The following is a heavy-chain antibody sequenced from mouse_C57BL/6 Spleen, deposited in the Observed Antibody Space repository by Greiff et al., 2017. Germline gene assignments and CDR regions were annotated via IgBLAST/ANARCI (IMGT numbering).Heavy chain of an antibody. Sequence: VQLVESGAELVRPGASVKLSCKASGYTFTDYYINWVKQRPGQGLEWIARIYPGSGNTYYNEKFKGKATLTAEKSSSTAYMQLSSLTSEDSAVYFGARRGGSSLYYFDYWGQGTTLTVSS. CDR2: IYPGSGNT. CDR1: GYTFTDYY. CDR3: ARRGGSSLYYFDY. J-gene: IGHJ2*01. D-gene: IGHD1-1*01. V-gene: IGHV1-76*01.